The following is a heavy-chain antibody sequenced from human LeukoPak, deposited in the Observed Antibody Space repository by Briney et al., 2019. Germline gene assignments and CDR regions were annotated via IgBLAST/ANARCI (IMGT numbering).Heavy chain of an antibody. V-gene: IGHV3-23*01. CDR3: ARSLSSSWPDY. D-gene: IGHD6-13*01. CDR2: ITRSGGST. J-gene: IGHJ4*02. CDR1: GFTFSSYA. Sequence: PGGSLRLSCVVSGFTFSSYAMSWVRQAPGKGLEWVSAITRSGGSTYYADSVKGRFTISRDNSKNTLYLQMNSLRAGDTAVYYCARSLSSSWPDYRGQGTLVTVSS.